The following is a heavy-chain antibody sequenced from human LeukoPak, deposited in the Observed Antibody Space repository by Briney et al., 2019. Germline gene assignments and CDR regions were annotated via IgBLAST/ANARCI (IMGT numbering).Heavy chain of an antibody. V-gene: IGHV3-23*01. D-gene: IGHD6-13*01. Sequence: GGSLRLSCAASGFTFSSYAMSWVRQAPGKGLEGVSGISANGDTTKYADSVKGRFTISRNNSKNTVFLQMNSLRADDTAVYYCAKEGRIAAGTGDYFDYWGQGTLVTVSS. CDR2: ISANGDTT. J-gene: IGHJ4*02. CDR1: GFTFSSYA. CDR3: AKEGRIAAGTGDYFDY.